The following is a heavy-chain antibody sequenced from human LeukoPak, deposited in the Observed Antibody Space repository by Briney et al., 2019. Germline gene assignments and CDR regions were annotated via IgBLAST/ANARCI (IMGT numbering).Heavy chain of an antibody. CDR2: ISWDGGST. CDR1: GFTFDDYT. Sequence: GGSLRLSCAASGFTFDDYTMHWVRQAPGRGLEWVSLISWDGGSTYYADSVKGRFTISRDNSKNSLYLQMNSLRTEDTALYYCAKSTARLVSDYYYYMDVWGKGTTVTVSS. V-gene: IGHV3-43*01. J-gene: IGHJ6*03. D-gene: IGHD6-6*01. CDR3: AKSTARLVSDYYYYMDV.